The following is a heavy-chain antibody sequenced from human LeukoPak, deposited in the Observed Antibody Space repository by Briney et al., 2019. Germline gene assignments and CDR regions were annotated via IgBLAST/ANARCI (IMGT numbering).Heavy chain of an antibody. Sequence: GGSLRLSCAASGFTFSSYGMHWVRQAPGKGLEWVAVISYDGSNKYYADSVKGRFTISRDNSKNTLYLQMNSLRAEDAAVYYCAKGRRGGRGTSYNSPFDYWGQGTLVTVSS. CDR3: AKGRRGGRGTSYNSPFDY. CDR1: GFTFSSYG. D-gene: IGHD5-24*01. CDR2: ISYDGSNK. J-gene: IGHJ4*02. V-gene: IGHV3-30*18.